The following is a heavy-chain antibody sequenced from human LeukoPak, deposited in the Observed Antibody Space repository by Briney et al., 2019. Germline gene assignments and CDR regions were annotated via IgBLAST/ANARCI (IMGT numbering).Heavy chain of an antibody. D-gene: IGHD7-27*01. V-gene: IGHV1-8*01. CDR3: ARVPTLGIYYYYHYMDV. CDR1: GYTFTSYD. CDR2: MNPNSGNT. J-gene: IGHJ6*03. Sequence: HGASVKVSCKASGYTFTSYDINWVRQATGQGLEWMGWMNPNSGNTGYAQKFQGRVTMTRNTSISTAYMELSSLRSEDTAVYYCARVPTLGIYYYYHYMDVWGKGTTVTASS.